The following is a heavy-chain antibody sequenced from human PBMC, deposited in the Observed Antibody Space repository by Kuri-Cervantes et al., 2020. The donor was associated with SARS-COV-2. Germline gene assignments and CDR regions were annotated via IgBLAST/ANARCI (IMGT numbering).Heavy chain of an antibody. CDR2: IYYSGST. J-gene: IGHJ6*03. CDR3: ARTQLGMNMDV. CDR1: GGSISSSGYY. V-gene: IGHV4-39*01. D-gene: IGHD7-27*01. Sequence: ESLKISCTVSGGSISSSGYYWGWIRQPPGKGLEWIGTIYYSGSTYYNPSLKSRVTISVDTSKNQYSLKLSSVTAADTAVYYCARTQLGMNMDVWGKGTTVTVSS.